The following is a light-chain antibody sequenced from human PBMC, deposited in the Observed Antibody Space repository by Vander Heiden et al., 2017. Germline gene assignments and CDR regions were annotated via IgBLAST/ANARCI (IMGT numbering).Light chain of an antibody. V-gene: IGLV3-9*01. J-gene: IGLJ2*01. Sequence: SYELTQPLSVSVALGQTARNTRGGNNSGRKNVHWYQQKPGPAPVMVIYRDSNRPSGIPERFSGSNSGNTATLTISRAQAGDEADYYCQVWDSSTVVFGGGTKLTVL. CDR1: NSGRKN. CDR3: QVWDSSTVV. CDR2: RDS.